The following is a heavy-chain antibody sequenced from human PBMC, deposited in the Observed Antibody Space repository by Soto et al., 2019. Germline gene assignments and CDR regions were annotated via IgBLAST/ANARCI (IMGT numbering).Heavy chain of an antibody. CDR1: GFTFSDYY. J-gene: IGHJ4*02. V-gene: IGHV3-11*01. D-gene: IGHD5-12*01. CDR2: ISSSGSTI. CDR3: ARESSETGVDIVATINFDY. Sequence: QVQLVESGGGLVKPGGSLRLSCAASGFTFSDYYMSWIRQAPGKGLEWVSYISSSGSTIYYADSVKGRFTISRDNAKNSLYLQMNSLRTEDTAVYYCARESSETGVDIVATINFDYWGQGTLVTVSS.